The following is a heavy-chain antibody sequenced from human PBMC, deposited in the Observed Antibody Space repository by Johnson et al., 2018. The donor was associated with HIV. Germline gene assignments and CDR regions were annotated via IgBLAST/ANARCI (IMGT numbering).Heavy chain of an antibody. V-gene: IGHV3-53*01. CDR1: GFTVSTNY. D-gene: IGHD1-26*01. J-gene: IGHJ3*02. CDR2: IYIGGNT. Sequence: VQLVESGGGLIQPGGSLRLSCAASGFTVSTNYMSWVRQAPGKGLEWVSVIYIGGNTYYADSVKGRVTISRDNSKNTLYLQMNSLRAEDTAVYYCATVKWEPWGCAFDIWGQGTMVTVSS. CDR3: ATVKWEPWGCAFDI.